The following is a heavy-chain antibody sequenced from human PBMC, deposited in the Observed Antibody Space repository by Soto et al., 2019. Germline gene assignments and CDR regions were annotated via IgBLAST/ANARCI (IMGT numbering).Heavy chain of an antibody. J-gene: IGHJ3*02. CDR3: ARPRRRKNNFRYLAWLQEGVVFDI. Sequence: ASVKVSCKASGYTFTSYDINWVRQATGQGLEWMGWMNPNSGNTGYAQKFQGRVTMTRNTSISTAYMELSSLRSEDTAVYYCARPRRRKNNFRYLAWLQEGVVFDIWGQG. CDR2: MNPNSGNT. D-gene: IGHD3-3*01. V-gene: IGHV1-8*01. CDR1: GYTFTSYD.